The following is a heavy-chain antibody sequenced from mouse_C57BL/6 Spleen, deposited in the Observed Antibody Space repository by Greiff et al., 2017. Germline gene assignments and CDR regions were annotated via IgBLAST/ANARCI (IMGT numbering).Heavy chain of an antibody. D-gene: IGHD3-2*02. V-gene: IGHV1-69*01. J-gene: IGHJ4*01. CDR1: GYTFTSYW. CDR3: AKGGDQAALAMGY. Sequence: VQLQQPGAELVMPGASVKLSCKASGYTFTSYWMHWVKQRPGQGLEWIGEIDPYDSYTNYNQKFKGKTTLTVDKSSSTAYMQLSSLTSEDSAVYYCAKGGDQAALAMGYWGQGTSVTVSS. CDR2: IDPYDSYT.